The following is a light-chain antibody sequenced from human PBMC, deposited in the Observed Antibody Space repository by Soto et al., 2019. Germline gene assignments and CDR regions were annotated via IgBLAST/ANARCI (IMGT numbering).Light chain of an antibody. CDR2: EVT. J-gene: IGLJ3*02. CDR1: SGDVAIYDL. CDR3: SSYAGTVTLV. Sequence: QSSLTQPASVSGSPGQSITISCTGTSGDVAIYDLVSWYQQYPGKAPQLIIYEVTKRPSGVSNRFSGSKSGNTASLTISGLQAEDEGDYYCSSYAGTVTLVFGGGTKLTFL. V-gene: IGLV2-23*02.